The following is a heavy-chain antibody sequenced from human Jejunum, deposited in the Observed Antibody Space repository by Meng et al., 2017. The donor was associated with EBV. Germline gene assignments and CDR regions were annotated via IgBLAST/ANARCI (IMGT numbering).Heavy chain of an antibody. Sequence: QGQLVGAGGGVCQSGRYLKLSRAASGFIFSSYGIHWVRQAPGKGLEWVAGIRHDGSYKFYIDSVKGRFTISRDNSKNTLDLQMSSLRVEDTAVYYCTRGLHYDSSAYEVGYWGQGTLVTVSS. CDR1: GFIFSSYG. CDR3: TRGLHYDSSAYEVGY. CDR2: IRHDGSYK. D-gene: IGHD3-22*01. V-gene: IGHV3-33*01. J-gene: IGHJ4*02.